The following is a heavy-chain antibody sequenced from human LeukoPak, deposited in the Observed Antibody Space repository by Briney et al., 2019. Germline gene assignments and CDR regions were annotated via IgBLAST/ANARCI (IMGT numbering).Heavy chain of an antibody. D-gene: IGHD3-10*01. CDR1: GGSISSYY. CDR2: IYYSGST. V-gene: IGHV4-59*01. J-gene: IGHJ4*02. CDR3: ARGGYYGSGSYYNEDY. Sequence: PSETLSLTCTVSGGSISSYYWSWIRQPPGKGLEWIGYIYYSGSTNYNPSLKSRVTISVDTSKNQFSLKLSSVTAADTAVYYCARGGYYGSGSYYNEDYWGQGTLVTVSS.